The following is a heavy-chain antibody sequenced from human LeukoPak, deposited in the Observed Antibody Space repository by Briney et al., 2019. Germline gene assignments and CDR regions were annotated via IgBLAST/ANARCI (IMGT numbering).Heavy chain of an antibody. Sequence: SETLSLTCTVSGGSVSSGSYYCSWIRQPPGKGLEWIGYIYYSGSTNYNPSLKSRVTISVDTSKNQFSLKLSSVTAADTAVYYCSRVVARGSSGYQLDYWGQGTLVTVSS. CDR1: GGSVSSGSYY. CDR3: SRVVARGSSGYQLDY. J-gene: IGHJ4*02. CDR2: IYYSGST. D-gene: IGHD3-22*01. V-gene: IGHV4-61*01.